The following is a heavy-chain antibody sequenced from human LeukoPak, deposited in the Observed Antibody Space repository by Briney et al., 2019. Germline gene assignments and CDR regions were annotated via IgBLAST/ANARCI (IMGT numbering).Heavy chain of an antibody. J-gene: IGHJ5*02. Sequence: PSETLSLTCTVSGGSISSYYWSWIRQPPGRGLEWIGYIYYSGSTNYNPSLKSRVTISLDTSKNQFSLKLSSVTAADTAVYYCARHRSSGWYVLSFDPWGQGTLVTVSS. CDR2: IYYSGST. D-gene: IGHD6-19*01. CDR1: GGSISSYY. CDR3: ARHRSSGWYVLSFDP. V-gene: IGHV4-59*01.